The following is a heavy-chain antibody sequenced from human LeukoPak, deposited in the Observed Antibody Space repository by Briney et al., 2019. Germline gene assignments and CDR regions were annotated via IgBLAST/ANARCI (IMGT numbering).Heavy chain of an antibody. J-gene: IGHJ4*02. CDR3: ARHVGEQWLVLLDY. V-gene: IGHV4-59*08. CDR2: IYYSGST. CDR1: GGSISSYY. D-gene: IGHD6-19*01. Sequence: ASETLSLTCTVSGGSISSYYWSWIRQPPGKGLEWIGYIYYSGSTNYNPSLKSRVTISVDTSKNQFSLKLSSVTAADTAVYYCARHVGEQWLVLLDYWGQGTLVTVSS.